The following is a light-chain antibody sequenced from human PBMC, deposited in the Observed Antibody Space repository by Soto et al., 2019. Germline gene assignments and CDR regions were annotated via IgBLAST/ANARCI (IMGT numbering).Light chain of an antibody. CDR3: GTWDSTLSVVV. Sequence: QPVLTQPPSASGTPGQRVTISCSGSSSNIGSNYVSWHQQLPGSAPKLLIYDNDNRPSGIPDRFSGSKSGTSATLGITGLQTGDEADYYCGTWDSTLSVVVFGGGTKLTVL. J-gene: IGLJ2*01. CDR1: SSNIGSNY. V-gene: IGLV1-51*01. CDR2: DND.